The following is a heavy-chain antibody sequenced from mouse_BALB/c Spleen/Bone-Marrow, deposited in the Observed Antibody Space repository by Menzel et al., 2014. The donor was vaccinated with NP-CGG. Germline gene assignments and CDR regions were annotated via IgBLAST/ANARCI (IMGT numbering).Heavy chain of an antibody. CDR3: ARDSSGYFDY. CDR2: ISSGGSYT. D-gene: IGHD3-1*01. V-gene: IGHV5-9-4*01. CDR1: GFTFSYYA. J-gene: IGHJ2*01. Sequence: DVHLVESGGGLGQPKGSLKVSCAASGFTFSYYAMSWVRQSPEKSLEWVAEISSGGSYTYYPDTVTGRFTISRDNAKNTLYLEMSSLRSEDTAMYYCARDSSGYFDYWGQGTTLTVSS.